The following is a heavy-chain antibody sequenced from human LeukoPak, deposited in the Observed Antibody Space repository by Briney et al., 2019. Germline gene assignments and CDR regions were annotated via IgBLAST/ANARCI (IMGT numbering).Heavy chain of an antibody. CDR2: MYTSGST. CDR3: ARETRSGGSLLRGNWFDP. D-gene: IGHD2-15*01. Sequence: SETLSLTCTVSGGSISSYYWNWIRQPAGKGLEWIGRMYTSGSTNYNPSLKSRVTISVDTSKNQFSLKLSSVTAADTAVYYCARETRSGGSLLRGNWFDPWGQGTLVTVSS. CDR1: GGSISSYY. J-gene: IGHJ5*02. V-gene: IGHV4-4*07.